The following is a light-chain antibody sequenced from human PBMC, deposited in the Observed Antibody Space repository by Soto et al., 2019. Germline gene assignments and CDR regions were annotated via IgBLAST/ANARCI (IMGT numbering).Light chain of an antibody. J-gene: IGLJ2*01. CDR2: SNN. V-gene: IGLV1-44*01. Sequence: QSVLTQPPSASGTPGQRVTISCSGSSSNIGSNTVNWYQQLPGTAPKVLIYSNNQRPSGVPDRFSGYKSGTSASLAISGLQSEDETDYNCATWDDSLNGRLFGGGTKLTVL. CDR1: SSNIGSNT. CDR3: ATWDDSLNGRL.